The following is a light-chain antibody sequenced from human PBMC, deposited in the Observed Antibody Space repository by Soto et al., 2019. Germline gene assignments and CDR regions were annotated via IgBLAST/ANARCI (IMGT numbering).Light chain of an antibody. V-gene: IGKV1-27*01. J-gene: IGKJ1*01. CDR2: AGS. Sequence: DIPMTQSPSSLSASVRDRVNITYRESQGIRNYLAWYQQKPCKVPKPLIYAGSTLQSGVSSRFSGSGDGTEFTLTNTRLQPEDVATYDLQKYASAPWSVGQGTKVEIK. CDR3: QKYASAPWS. CDR1: QGIRNY.